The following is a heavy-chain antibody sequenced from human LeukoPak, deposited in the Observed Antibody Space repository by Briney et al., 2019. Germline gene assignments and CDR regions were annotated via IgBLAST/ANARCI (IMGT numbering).Heavy chain of an antibody. CDR2: IHHSGNT. V-gene: IGHV4-39*01. CDR1: GGSVSSSSYY. CDR3: ARSGNILGIF. J-gene: IGHJ4*02. Sequence: PSETLSLTCTVSGGSVSSSSYYWAWIRQSPGKGLEWFGSIHHSGNTYYNPSLKSRVTISVDTSRNQFSLRLNSVTATDTAVYYCARSGNILGIFWGQGTLVTVSS. D-gene: IGHD6-25*01.